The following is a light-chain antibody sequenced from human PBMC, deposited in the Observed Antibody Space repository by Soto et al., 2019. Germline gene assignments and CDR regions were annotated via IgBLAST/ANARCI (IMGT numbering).Light chain of an antibody. CDR3: QQYDSSSPRT. Sequence: EIVLTQSPGTLSLSPGERAALSCRASHTVSSSYLAWYQQKPGQAPRLLMYAISSRATGVPDRFRGSGFGTDFTLTITRLEPEDFAVYYCQQYDSSSPRTFGQGTKVEI. J-gene: IGKJ1*01. CDR1: HTVSSSY. CDR2: AIS. V-gene: IGKV3-20*01.